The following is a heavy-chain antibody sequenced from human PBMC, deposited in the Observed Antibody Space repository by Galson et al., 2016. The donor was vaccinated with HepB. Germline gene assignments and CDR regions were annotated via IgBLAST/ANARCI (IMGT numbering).Heavy chain of an antibody. Sequence: SLRLSCAASGFTFSDYYMTWIRQAPGKGLEWVSYISSSGNTIYYSDSVKGRFTISRDNNKNSLYLQMNSLRAADTAVYDCSRKEYGGYECYNDDWGQGTLVTVSS. CDR3: SRKEYGGYECYNDD. V-gene: IGHV3-11*01. J-gene: IGHJ4*02. CDR1: GFTFSDYY. CDR2: ISSSGNTI. D-gene: IGHD3-22*01.